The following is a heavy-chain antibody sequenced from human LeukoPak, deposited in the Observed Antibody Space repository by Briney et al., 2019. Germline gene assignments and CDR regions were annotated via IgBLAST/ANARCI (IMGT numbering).Heavy chain of an antibody. Sequence: PGGSLRLSCAASGFTFSSYWMSWVSQAPGKGLECVANIKQDGSEKYYVDSVKGRFTISRDNAKNSLYLQMNSLRAEDTAVYYCASQSSGGFFEDYWGQGTLVTVSS. V-gene: IGHV3-7*01. D-gene: IGHD3-3*01. CDR3: ASQSSGGFFEDY. CDR1: GFTFSSYW. J-gene: IGHJ4*02. CDR2: IKQDGSEK.